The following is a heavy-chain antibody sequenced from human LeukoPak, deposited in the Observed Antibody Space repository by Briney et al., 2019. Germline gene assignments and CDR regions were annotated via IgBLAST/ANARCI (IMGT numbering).Heavy chain of an antibody. V-gene: IGHV1-69*05. J-gene: IGHJ4*02. CDR1: GGTFSSYA. D-gene: IGHD2-2*01. CDR3: ARGDVVVVPAATVPRGSMYYFDY. Sequence: SVKVSCKASGGTFSSYAISWVRQAPGQGLEWMGRIIPIFGTANYAQKFQGRVTITTDESTSTAYMELSSLRSEDTAVYYCARGDVVVVPAATVPRGSMYYFDYWGQGTLVTVSS. CDR2: IIPIFGTA.